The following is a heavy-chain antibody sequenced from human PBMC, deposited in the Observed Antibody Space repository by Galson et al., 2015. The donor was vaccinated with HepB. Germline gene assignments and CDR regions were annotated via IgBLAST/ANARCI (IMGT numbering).Heavy chain of an antibody. CDR1: GFTFSSYS. V-gene: IGHV3-21*01. CDR3: ARSLVTIFAVFTIPPDY. J-gene: IGHJ4*02. CDR2: ISSNSHYI. D-gene: IGHD3-3*01. Sequence: SLRLSCAATGFTFSSYSMNWLRQAPGKGLEWVSFISSNSHYIYYSDSVKGRFTISRDNAKNSVYLQMNSLGVEDTAVYYCARSLVTIFAVFTIPPDYWGQGTLVTVSS.